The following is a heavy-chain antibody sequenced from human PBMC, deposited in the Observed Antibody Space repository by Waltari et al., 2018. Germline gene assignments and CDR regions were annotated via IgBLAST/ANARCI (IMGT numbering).Heavy chain of an antibody. V-gene: IGHV3-21*01. CDR1: GFTVRSNY. CDR2: ISSSSSYI. CDR3: ARGVGMDV. D-gene: IGHD3-16*01. Sequence: EVQLVESGGGLIQPGGSLRLSCAASGFTVRSNYMGWVRQAPGKGLEWVSSISSSSSYIYYADSVKGRFTISRDNAKNSLYLQMNSLRAEDTAVYYCARGVGMDVWGQGTTVTVSS. J-gene: IGHJ6*02.